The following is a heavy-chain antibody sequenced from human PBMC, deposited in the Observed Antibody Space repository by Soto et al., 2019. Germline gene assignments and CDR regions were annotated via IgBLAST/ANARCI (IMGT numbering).Heavy chain of an antibody. D-gene: IGHD2-21*02. J-gene: IGHJ5*02. CDR3: ARSPTAPNWFDP. CDR1: GGTFSSYA. CDR2: IIPIFGTA. Sequence: SVKVSCKASGGTFSSYAISWVRQAPGQGLEWMGGIIPIFGTANYAQKFQGRVTITADESTSTAYMELSSLRSEDTAVYYCARSPTAPNWFDPWGQGTLVTVSS. V-gene: IGHV1-69*13.